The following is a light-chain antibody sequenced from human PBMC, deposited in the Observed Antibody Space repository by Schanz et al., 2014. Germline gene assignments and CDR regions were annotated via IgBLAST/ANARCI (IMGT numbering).Light chain of an antibody. J-gene: IGLJ2*01. Sequence: QSALTQPASVSGSPGQSITISCTGTSSDVGTYNYVSWYQQHPGKAPKLMIYDVTNRPSGVSNRFSGSKSGNTASLTISGLQAEDEAAYYCSSYSDTSTLVIFGGGTKLTV. CDR1: SSDVGTYNY. V-gene: IGLV2-14*03. CDR3: SSYSDTSTLVI. CDR2: DVT.